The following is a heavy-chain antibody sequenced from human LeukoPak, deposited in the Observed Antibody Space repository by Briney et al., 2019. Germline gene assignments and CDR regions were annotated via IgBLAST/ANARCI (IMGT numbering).Heavy chain of an antibody. CDR1: GYTFTSYD. CDR2: MNPNSGGT. CDR3: ATSGLPESAFDI. D-gene: IGHD3-10*01. J-gene: IGHJ3*02. V-gene: IGHV1-2*02. Sequence: ASVKVSCKASGYTFTSYDINWVRQATGQGLEWMGWMNPNSGGTDFAQKFQGRVTVTRDTSISTAYMELSRLASDDTAVYFCATSGLPESAFDIWGQGTMVTVSS.